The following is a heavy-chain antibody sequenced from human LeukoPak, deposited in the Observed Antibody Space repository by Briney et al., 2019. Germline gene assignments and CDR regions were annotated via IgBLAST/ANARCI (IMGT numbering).Heavy chain of an antibody. D-gene: IGHD6-6*01. Sequence: GGSLRLSCAVSGFTFSGFWMSWSRKAPGKGLEWEASINSDGSEGYYADVVKGRFTISRDNAKNSLYLQINSLRAEDTAVYYCARSSYSSSSSVWGQGTMVTVSS. V-gene: IGHV3-7*03. J-gene: IGHJ3*01. CDR2: INSDGSEG. CDR3: ARSSYSSSSSV. CDR1: GFTFSGFW.